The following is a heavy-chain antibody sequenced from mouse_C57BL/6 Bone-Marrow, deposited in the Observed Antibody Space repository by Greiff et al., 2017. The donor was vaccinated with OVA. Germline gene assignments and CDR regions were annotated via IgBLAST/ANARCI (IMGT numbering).Heavy chain of an antibody. CDR1: GYTFTSYW. J-gene: IGHJ4*01. D-gene: IGHD2-12*01. Sequence: PGASVKLSCKASGYTFTSYWMQWVKQRPGQGLEWIGEIDPSDSYTNYNQKFKGKATLTVDTSSSTAYMQLSSLTSEDSAVYYCAKGSLRRRAMDYWGQGTSVTVSS. V-gene: IGHV1-50*01. CDR3: AKGSLRRRAMDY. CDR2: IDPSDSYT.